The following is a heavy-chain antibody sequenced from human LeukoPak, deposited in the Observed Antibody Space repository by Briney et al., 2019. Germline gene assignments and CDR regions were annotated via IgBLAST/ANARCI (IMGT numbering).Heavy chain of an antibody. J-gene: IGHJ1*01. D-gene: IGHD4-23*01. CDR2: MSFDGTNE. CDR1: GFTFNSYA. V-gene: IGHV3-30-3*01. CDR3: ARDPDHGGKSTFQD. Sequence: GRSLRLSCAASGFTFNSYAMHWVRQAPGKGLEWVALMSFDGTNEYYADSVKGRFTISRDYSKNTLYLQMNSLRVEDTAVYSCARDPDHGGKSTFQDWGQGTLVTVSS.